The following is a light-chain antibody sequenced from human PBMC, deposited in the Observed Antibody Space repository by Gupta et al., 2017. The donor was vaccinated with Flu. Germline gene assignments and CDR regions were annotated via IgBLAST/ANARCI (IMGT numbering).Light chain of an antibody. CDR2: SAS. V-gene: IGKV1-39*01. CDR1: QTIGTF. Sequence: GQTVTITCRASQTIGTFLNWYQQQPGNAPKLLIYSASNLHTGVPPTFSGSRSGTDFTLTISSLQPEDGATYFCQQIHTSMFTFGQGTTVEI. CDR3: QQIHTSMFT. J-gene: IGKJ2*01.